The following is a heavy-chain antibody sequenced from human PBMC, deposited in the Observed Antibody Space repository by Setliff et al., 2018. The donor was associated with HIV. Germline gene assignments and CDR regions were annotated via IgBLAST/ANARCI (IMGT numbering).Heavy chain of an antibody. CDR2: INHSGST. D-gene: IGHD6-13*01. CDR1: GGPFSGYY. CDR3: ARGSGVAAGAFDS. J-gene: IGHJ4*02. Sequence: PSETLSLTCAVYGGPFSGYYWSWIRQPPGKGLEWIGEINHSGSTHYNPSLKRRVTISIDKSKKQFSLKVRSVTAADTAVYYCARGSGVAAGAFDSWGQGSLVTVSS. V-gene: IGHV4-34*01.